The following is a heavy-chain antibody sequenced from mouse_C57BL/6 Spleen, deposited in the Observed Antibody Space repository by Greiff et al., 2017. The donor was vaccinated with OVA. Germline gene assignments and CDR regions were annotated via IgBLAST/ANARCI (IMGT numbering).Heavy chain of an antibody. CDR1: GFTFSSYA. CDR2: ISDGGSYT. CDR3: ARVNYDYDGFDY. V-gene: IGHV5-4*03. J-gene: IGHJ2*01. Sequence: EVKLVESGGGLVKPGGSLKLSCAASGFTFSSYAMSWVRQTPEKRLEWVATISDGGSYTYYPDNVKGRFTISSDNAKNNLYLQMSHLKSEDTAMYYCARVNYDYDGFDYWGKGTTLTVSS. D-gene: IGHD2-4*01.